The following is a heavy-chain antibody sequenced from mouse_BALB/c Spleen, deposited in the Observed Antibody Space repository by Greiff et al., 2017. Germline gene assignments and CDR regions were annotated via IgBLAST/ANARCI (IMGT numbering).Heavy chain of an antibody. CDR2: INPSTGYT. J-gene: IGHJ3*01. Sequence: VQLLQSGAELAKPGASVKMSCKASGYTFTSYWMHWVKQRPGQGLEWIGYINPSTGYTEYNQKFKDKATLTADKSTSTAYLQLSSLTSEDSAVYYCARDVYWGQGTLVTVSA. V-gene: IGHV1-7*01. CDR1: GYTFTSYW. CDR3: ARDVY.